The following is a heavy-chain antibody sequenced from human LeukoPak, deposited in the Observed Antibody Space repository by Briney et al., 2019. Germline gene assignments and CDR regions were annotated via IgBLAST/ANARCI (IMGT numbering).Heavy chain of an antibody. CDR3: ARAEYYDFGFDS. D-gene: IGHD3-3*01. Sequence: PGGSLRLSCAASGFTFSSYSMNWVRQAPGKGLEWVSSISSSSSFIYYADSVKGRFSISRDNAKNTLYLQMDNLRADDTAVYYCARAEYYDFGFDSWGQGTLVTVSS. CDR2: ISSSSSFI. V-gene: IGHV3-21*01. CDR1: GFTFSSYS. J-gene: IGHJ4*02.